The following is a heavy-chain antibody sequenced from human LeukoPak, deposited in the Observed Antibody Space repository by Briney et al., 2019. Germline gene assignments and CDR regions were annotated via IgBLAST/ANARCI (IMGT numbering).Heavy chain of an antibody. CDR2: IIPIFGTA. D-gene: IGHD3-22*01. CDR3: ARRPEGYYDSSGYYSD. V-gene: IGHV1-69*13. J-gene: IGHJ4*02. Sequence: ASVKVSCKASGGTFSSYAISWVRQAPGQGLEWMGGIIPIFGTANYAQKFQGRVTITADESTSTAYMELSSLRSEDTAVYYCARRPEGYYDSSGYYSDWGQGTLVTVSS. CDR1: GGTFSSYA.